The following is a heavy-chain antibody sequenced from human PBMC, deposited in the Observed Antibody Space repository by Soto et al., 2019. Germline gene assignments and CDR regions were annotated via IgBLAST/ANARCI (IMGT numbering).Heavy chain of an antibody. CDR1: GYTFTSYG. V-gene: IGHV1-18*01. CDR2: ISAYNGNT. J-gene: IGHJ5*02. Sequence: ASVEVSCKXSGYTFTSYGISWVRQAPGQGLEWMGWISAYNGNTNYAQKLQGRVTMTTDTSTSTAYMELRSLRSDDTAVYYCARDQRITMVRGVITPEIGWFDPWGQGTLVTVSS. CDR3: ARDQRITMVRGVITPEIGWFDP. D-gene: IGHD3-10*01.